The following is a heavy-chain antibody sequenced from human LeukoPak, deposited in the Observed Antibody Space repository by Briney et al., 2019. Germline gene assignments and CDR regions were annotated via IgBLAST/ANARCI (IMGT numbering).Heavy chain of an antibody. CDR3: AREGRRAYSYPTIIFDF. V-gene: IGHV4-39*07. J-gene: IGHJ4*02. Sequence: SETLSLTCTVSGGSISSSSYYWGWIRQPPGKGLEWIGSIYYSGSTYYNPSLKSRVTISVDTSKNQFSLKLSSVTAADTAVYYCAREGRRAYSYPTIIFDFWGQGTLVTVSS. CDR2: IYYSGST. D-gene: IGHD5-18*01. CDR1: GGSISSSSYY.